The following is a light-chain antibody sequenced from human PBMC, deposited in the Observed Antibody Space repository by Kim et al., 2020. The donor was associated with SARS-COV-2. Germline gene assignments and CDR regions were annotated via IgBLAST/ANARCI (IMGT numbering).Light chain of an antibody. CDR1: KLGTNY. V-gene: IGLV3-1*01. CDR2: QYT. CDR3: QAWDNSAAV. J-gene: IGLJ3*02. Sequence: VAPRQTASITCSGVKLGTNYISWYQQKPGQSPVMVMYQYTKRPSGIPERFSGSRSGNTATLTISETQPMDEADYYCQAWDNSAAVFGGGTQLTVL.